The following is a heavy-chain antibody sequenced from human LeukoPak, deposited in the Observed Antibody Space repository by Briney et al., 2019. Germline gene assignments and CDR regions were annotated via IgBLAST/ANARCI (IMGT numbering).Heavy chain of an antibody. CDR2: INPNSGGT. J-gene: IGHJ4*02. CDR1: GYTFTSYY. D-gene: IGHD2-2*01. Sequence: ASVTVSCKASGYTFTSYYMHWVRQAPGQGLEWMGRINPNSGGTNYAQKFQGRVTMTRDTSISTAYMELSRLRSDDTAVYYCASVAVVSDFDYWGQGTLVTVSS. CDR3: ASVAVVSDFDY. V-gene: IGHV1-2*06.